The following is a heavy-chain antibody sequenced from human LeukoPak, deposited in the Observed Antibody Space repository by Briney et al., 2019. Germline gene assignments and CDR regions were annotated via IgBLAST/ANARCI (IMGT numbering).Heavy chain of an antibody. J-gene: IGHJ6*02. V-gene: IGHV3-23*01. Sequence: GGSLRLSCAASGFTFSSYAMSWVRQAPGKGLEWVSAISGSGGSTYYADSVKGRFTISRDNSKNTLYLQMNSLRAEDTAVYYCARSRSLVGYSSSWYMGSEYYYYGMDVWGQGTTVTVSS. D-gene: IGHD6-13*01. CDR1: GFTFSSYA. CDR3: ARSRSLVGYSSSWYMGSEYYYYGMDV. CDR2: ISGSGGST.